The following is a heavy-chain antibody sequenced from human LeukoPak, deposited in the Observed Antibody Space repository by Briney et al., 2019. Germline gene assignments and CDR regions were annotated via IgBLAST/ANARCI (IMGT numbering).Heavy chain of an antibody. J-gene: IGHJ4*02. V-gene: IGHV4-59*01. CDR3: ATTREDDYFDY. CDR2: IYYSGST. CDR1: GGSISSYY. D-gene: IGHD2-15*01. Sequence: SETLSLTCTVSGGSISSYYWSWIRQPPGKGLEWIGYIYYSGSTNYNPSLKSRVTITVDTSKNQFSLKLSSVTAADTAVYYCATTREDDYFDYWGQGTLVTVSS.